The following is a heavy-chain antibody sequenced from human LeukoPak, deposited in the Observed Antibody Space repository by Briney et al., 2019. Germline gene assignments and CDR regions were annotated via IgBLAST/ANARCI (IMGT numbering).Heavy chain of an antibody. CDR2: ISGKDGST. CDR3: AKDSIVVVVAATVFDY. V-gene: IGHV3-23*01. CDR1: GFIFSTNA. D-gene: IGHD2-15*01. J-gene: IGHJ4*02. Sequence: GGSLRLSCAASGFIFSTNAMSWVRQAPGKGLEWVSVISGKDGSTHYADSVKGRFTISRDNSKNTLYLQMNSLRAEDTAVYYCAKDSIVVVVAATVFDYWGQGTLVTVSS.